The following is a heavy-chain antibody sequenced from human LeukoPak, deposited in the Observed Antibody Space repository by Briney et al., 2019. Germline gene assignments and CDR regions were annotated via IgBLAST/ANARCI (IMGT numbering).Heavy chain of an antibody. CDR1: GGTFSSYA. V-gene: IGHV1-69*13. D-gene: IGHD3-3*01. Sequence: ASVKVSCKASGGTFSSYAISWMRQAPGQGLEWMGGIIPIFGTANYAQKFQGRVTITADESTSTAYMELSSLRAEDTAVYYCARELTIFGVVIQRYDTFDIWGQGTMVTVSS. CDR3: ARELTIFGVVIQRYDTFDI. CDR2: IIPIFGTA. J-gene: IGHJ3*02.